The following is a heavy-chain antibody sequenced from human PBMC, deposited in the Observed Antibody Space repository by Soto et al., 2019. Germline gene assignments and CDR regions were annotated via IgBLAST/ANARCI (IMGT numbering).Heavy chain of an antibody. CDR2: ISGSGGST. D-gene: IGHD1-7*01. CDR1: GFTFSSYA. Sequence: EVQLLESGGGLVQPGGSLRLSCAASGFTFSSYAMSWVRQAPGKGLEWVSAISGSGGSTYYADSVKGRFTISRDNAKNSLYLQMNSLRAEDTAVYYCARPQGTFYYGMDVWGQGTTVTVSS. J-gene: IGHJ6*02. V-gene: IGHV3-23*01. CDR3: ARPQGTFYYGMDV.